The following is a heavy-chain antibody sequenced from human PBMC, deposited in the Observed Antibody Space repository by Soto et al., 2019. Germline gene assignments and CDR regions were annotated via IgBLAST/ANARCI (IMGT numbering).Heavy chain of an antibody. J-gene: IGHJ4*02. CDR2: ISYEGSNT. D-gene: IGHD2-15*01. V-gene: IGHV3-30*18. CDR1: GFIFSSYG. Sequence: QVQLVESGGGVVQPGRSLRLSCAASGFIFSSYGMHWVRQAPGKGLEWVAVISYEGSNTYYAESVKGRFTITRDNSKNTLYLQMNSLRPEDTAVYYCAKEVHCGGGSCSWSEGFDYWGQGTLLTVSS. CDR3: AKEVHCGGGSCSWSEGFDY.